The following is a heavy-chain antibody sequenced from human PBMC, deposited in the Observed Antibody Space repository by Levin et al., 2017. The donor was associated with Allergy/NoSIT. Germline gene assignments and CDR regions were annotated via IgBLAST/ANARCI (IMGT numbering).Heavy chain of an antibody. CDR3: AKNRAVGTRISEGFDY. CDR1: GFTFSHYA. D-gene: IGHD3-3*01. Sequence: GGSLRLSCAASGFTFSHYAMHWVRQAPGKGLEWVTFISNDGTNKYSVDSVKGRFTISRDNSKNTLYLQMNSLRTEDTAVYYCAKNRAVGTRISEGFDYWGQGTLVTVSS. J-gene: IGHJ4*02. CDR2: ISNDGTNK. V-gene: IGHV3-30*18.